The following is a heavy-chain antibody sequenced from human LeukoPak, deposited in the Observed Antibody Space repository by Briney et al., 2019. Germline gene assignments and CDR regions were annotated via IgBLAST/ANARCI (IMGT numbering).Heavy chain of an antibody. D-gene: IGHD2-21*02. J-gene: IGHJ6*02. Sequence: GESLKISCKGSEYTFTSQWINWVRQMPGKGLEWMGRIDPSDSHTDYGPSFQGHVTISADKSISTAYVQWSSLMASDTAMYYCASTSGGVTGDHYYSVMDVWGQGTTVTVSS. V-gene: IGHV5-10-1*01. CDR3: ASTSGGVTGDHYYSVMDV. CDR1: EYTFTSQW. CDR2: IDPSDSHT.